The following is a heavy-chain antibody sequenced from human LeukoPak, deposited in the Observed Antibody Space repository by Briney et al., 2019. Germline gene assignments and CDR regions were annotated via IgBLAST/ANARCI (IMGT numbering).Heavy chain of an antibody. D-gene: IGHD1-14*01. Sequence: SQTLSLTCAISGDIFSTKMAAWNWIRQSQSRGLEWLGRTYYRSNLCYDYAVSVKSRITINPDTSKNQVSLHLNSVTPDDTAVYYCARGDRGGWFDPWGQGTLVTVSS. V-gene: IGHV6-1*01. CDR1: GDIFSTKMAA. CDR2: TYYRSNLCY. CDR3: ARGDRGGWFDP. J-gene: IGHJ5*02.